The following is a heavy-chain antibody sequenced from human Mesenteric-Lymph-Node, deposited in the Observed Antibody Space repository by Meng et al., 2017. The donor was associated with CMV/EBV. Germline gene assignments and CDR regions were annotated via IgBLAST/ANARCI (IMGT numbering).Heavy chain of an antibody. CDR3: AREWQPYSSGQFDY. D-gene: IGHD3-22*01. CDR2: IYHSGST. Sequence: VSGGSISSSNWWGWVRQPPGKGLEWIGEIYHSGSTNYNPSLRSRVTISVDKSKNQFSLKLSSVTAADTAVYYCAREWQPYSSGQFDYWGQGTLVTVSS. J-gene: IGHJ4*02. V-gene: IGHV4-4*02. CDR1: GGSISSSNW.